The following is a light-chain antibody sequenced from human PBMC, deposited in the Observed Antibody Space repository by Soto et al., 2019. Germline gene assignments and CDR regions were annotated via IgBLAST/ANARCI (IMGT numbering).Light chain of an antibody. CDR3: QQYNNWPPWT. Sequence: EIVLTQSPGTLSLSPGERATLSCRASQSVSSNLAWYQQKPGQAPTLLIYGASTRATGIPARFSGSGSGTEFTLTTSSLQSEDFAAYYCQQYNNWPPWTFGQGTKV. CDR2: GAS. CDR1: QSVSSN. V-gene: IGKV3-15*01. J-gene: IGKJ1*01.